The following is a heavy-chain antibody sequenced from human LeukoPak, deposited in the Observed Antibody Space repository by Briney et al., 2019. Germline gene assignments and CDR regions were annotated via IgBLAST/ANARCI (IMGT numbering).Heavy chain of an antibody. J-gene: IGHJ3*02. V-gene: IGHV5-51*01. CDR1: GYSFTSYW. D-gene: IGHD3-10*01. CDR3: ARPYGSGSFEGLSDAFDI. Sequence: GESLKISCKGSGYSFTSYWIGWVRQLPGKGLEWLGIIYPGDSDTTYSPSFQGHVTISADESVSTAYLQWSSLKASDTAMYYCARPYGSGSFEGLSDAFDIWGQRTMVTVSS. CDR2: IYPGDSDT.